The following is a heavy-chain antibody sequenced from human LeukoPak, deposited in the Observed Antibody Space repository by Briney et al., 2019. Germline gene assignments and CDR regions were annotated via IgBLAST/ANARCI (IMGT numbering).Heavy chain of an antibody. Sequence: PRASVKVSCKASGGTFSSYAISWVRQAPGQGLEWMGGIIPIFGTANYAQKFQGRVTITADKSTSTAYMELSSLRSEDTAVYYCARGYMVRGVGYNWFDPWGQGTLVTVSS. CDR3: ARGYMVRGVGYNWFDP. J-gene: IGHJ5*02. V-gene: IGHV1-69*06. CDR1: GGTFSSYA. CDR2: IIPIFGTA. D-gene: IGHD3-10*01.